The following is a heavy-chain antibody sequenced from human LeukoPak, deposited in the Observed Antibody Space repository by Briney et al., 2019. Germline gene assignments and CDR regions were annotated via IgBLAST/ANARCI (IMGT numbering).Heavy chain of an antibody. CDR2: INADGSST. Sequence: PSETLSLTCTVSGGSISSSSYYWGWVRQAPGKGLVWVSRINADGSSTTYADSVKGRFTISRDNAKNTLYLQMNSLRAEDTAVYYCARGRGYYDTGLDYWGQGTLVTVSS. D-gene: IGHD3-22*01. J-gene: IGHJ4*02. CDR1: GGSISSSSYY. V-gene: IGHV3-74*01. CDR3: ARGRGYYDTGLDY.